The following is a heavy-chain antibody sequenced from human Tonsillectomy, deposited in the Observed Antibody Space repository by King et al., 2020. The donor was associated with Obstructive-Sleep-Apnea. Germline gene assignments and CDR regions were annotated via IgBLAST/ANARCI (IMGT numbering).Heavy chain of an antibody. J-gene: IGHJ6*02. D-gene: IGHD6-6*01. CDR3: ARESLSSSSGSGMDV. CDR2: IYHSGST. V-gene: IGHV4-38-2*02. CDR1: AYSISSGYY. Sequence: QLQESGPGLVKPSATLSLTCTVSAYSISSGYYWGWIRQPPGKGLEWIGSIYHSGSTYYNPSLQSRVTISVDTSKNQFSLKLSSVTAADTAVYYCARESLSSSSGSGMDVWGQGTTVTVSS.